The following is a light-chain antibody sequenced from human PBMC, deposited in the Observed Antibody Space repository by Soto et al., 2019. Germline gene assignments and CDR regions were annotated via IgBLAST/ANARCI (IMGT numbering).Light chain of an antibody. V-gene: IGKV3-15*01. CDR1: QSVSSN. Sequence: EIVMTQSPATLSVSPGERATLSCRASQSVSSNLAWYQQKPGQSPRLLIYGASTRATGVPARFSGSGSGTEFTLTISSLQAEDFAVYYWQQYINLWTFGQGTKVDIK. CDR3: QQYINLWT. J-gene: IGKJ1*01. CDR2: GAS.